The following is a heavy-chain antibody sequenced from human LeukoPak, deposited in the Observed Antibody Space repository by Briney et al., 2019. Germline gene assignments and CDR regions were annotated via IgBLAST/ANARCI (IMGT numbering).Heavy chain of an antibody. V-gene: IGHV4-34*01. CDR1: GGSFSGYY. CDR3: ASGRLVTPRGDHAFDI. D-gene: IGHD5-18*01. J-gene: IGHJ3*02. Sequence: SETLSLTCAVYGGSFSGYYWSWIRQPPGKGLEWIGEINHSGSTNYNPSLKSRVTISVDTSKNQFSLKLSSVTAADTAVYYCASGRLVTPRGDHAFDIWGQGTMVTVSS. CDR2: INHSGST.